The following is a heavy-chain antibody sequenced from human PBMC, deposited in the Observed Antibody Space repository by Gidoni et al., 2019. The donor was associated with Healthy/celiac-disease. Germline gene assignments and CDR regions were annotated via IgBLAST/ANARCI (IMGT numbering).Heavy chain of an antibody. CDR3: ARDHGDAHPYWYFDL. D-gene: IGHD4-17*01. Sequence: EVQLVESGGGLVKPGGSLRLSCAASGFTFSSYSMNWVRQAPGKGLEWVSSISSRSSYIYYADSVKGRFTISRDNAKNSLYLQMNSLRAEDTAVYYCARDHGDAHPYWYFDLWGRGTLVTVSS. CDR2: ISSRSSYI. J-gene: IGHJ2*01. CDR1: GFTFSSYS. V-gene: IGHV3-21*01.